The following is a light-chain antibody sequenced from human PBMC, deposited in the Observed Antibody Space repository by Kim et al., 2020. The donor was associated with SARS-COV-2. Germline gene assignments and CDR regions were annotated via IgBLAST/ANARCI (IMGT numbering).Light chain of an antibody. CDR3: QAWDSSTLV. CDR2: QDA. CDR1: ELQTKY. V-gene: IGLV3-1*01. Sequence: SVSPGHTASITCSGNELQTKYIYWYQQKPGQSPVLVIYQDAKRPSGIPQRFSGSSSGNTATLTISATQAMDEADYYCQAWDSSTLVFGGGTKVTVL. J-gene: IGLJ2*01.